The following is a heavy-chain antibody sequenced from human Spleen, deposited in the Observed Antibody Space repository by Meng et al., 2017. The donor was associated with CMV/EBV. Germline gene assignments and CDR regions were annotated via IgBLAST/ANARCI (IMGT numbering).Heavy chain of an antibody. D-gene: IGHD3/OR15-3a*01. CDR1: GCTFSNYY. CDR2: ISTSGSAI. V-gene: IGHV3-11*04. J-gene: IGHJ4*02. CDR3: ARSEENGLIY. Sequence: LACAASGCTFSNYYMSWIRQAPGKGLEWLSHISTSGSAIYYADSVKGRFTISRDNAKNSLYLQMNGLRAEDTAMYYCARSEENGLIYWGQGTLVTVSS.